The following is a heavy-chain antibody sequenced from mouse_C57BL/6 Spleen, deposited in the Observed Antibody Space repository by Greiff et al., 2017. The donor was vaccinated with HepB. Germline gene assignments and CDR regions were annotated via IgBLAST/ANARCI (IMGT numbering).Heavy chain of an antibody. CDR1: GFTFSDYG. CDR3: ARGDSSYEEYAMDY. J-gene: IGHJ4*01. D-gene: IGHD1-1*01. CDR2: ISSGSSTI. Sequence: DVKLVESGGGLVKPGGSLKLSCAASGFTFSDYGMHWVRQAPGKGLEWVAYISSGSSTIYYADTVKGRFTITRDNAKNTRFLQMTSLRSEDTAMYYCARGDSSYEEYAMDYWGQGTSVTVSS. V-gene: IGHV5-17*01.